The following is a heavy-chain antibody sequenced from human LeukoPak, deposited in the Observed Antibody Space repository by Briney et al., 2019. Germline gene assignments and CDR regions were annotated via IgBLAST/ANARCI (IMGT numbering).Heavy chain of an antibody. V-gene: IGHV3-33*01. D-gene: IGHD3-3*01. CDR3: ARGGDFWSGYYDAFDI. CDR1: GFTFSRLG. Sequence: GGSLRLSCAASGFTFSRLGMQWVRQAPGKGLEWVAVIHNDGTQGQYADSVKGRFTISKDNSQNTLYLQMNSLRAEDTAVYYCARGGDFWSGYYDAFDIWGQGTMVTVSS. J-gene: IGHJ3*02. CDR2: IHNDGTQG.